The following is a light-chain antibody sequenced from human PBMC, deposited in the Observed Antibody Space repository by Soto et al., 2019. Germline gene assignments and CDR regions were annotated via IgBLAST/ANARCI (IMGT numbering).Light chain of an antibody. CDR2: DAS. CDR1: QSVSSP. J-gene: IGKJ1*01. V-gene: IGKV3-11*01. CDR3: QHRSGWPRP. Sequence: EIVLTQSPATLSLSPGERATLSCRASQSVSSPLAWYQQKPGQAPRLLIFDASNRATGIPARFSGSGSGTDFTLTISSLEPEDFAVYYCQHRSGWPRPFGQGTKVEV.